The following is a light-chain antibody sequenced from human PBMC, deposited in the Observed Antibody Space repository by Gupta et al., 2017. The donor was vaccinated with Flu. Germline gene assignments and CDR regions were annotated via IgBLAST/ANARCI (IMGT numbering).Light chain of an antibody. Sequence: ATLSLSPGERATLSCRASQRVSSYLAWYQQKPGQAPRLLIYDASNSVTGIPARFSGSGYGTDFTLTISSREPEDFAVYYCQQRSNWPPWTFGQGTKVEIK. CDR2: DAS. J-gene: IGKJ1*01. CDR3: QQRSNWPPWT. V-gene: IGKV3-11*01. CDR1: QRVSSY.